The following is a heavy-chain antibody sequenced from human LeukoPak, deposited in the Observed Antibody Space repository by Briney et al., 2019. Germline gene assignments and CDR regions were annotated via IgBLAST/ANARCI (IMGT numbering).Heavy chain of an antibody. CDR1: GFSVSSSY. D-gene: IGHD5-18*01. V-gene: IGHV3-53*01. CDR2: IYNDSST. Sequence: GGSLRLSCAASGFSVSSSYMSWVRQAPGKGLEWVLVIYNDSSTFYADSVKGRFTVSRDNSKNTLYLQMNNLRTEDTAVYYCARDLDSYGSYWGQGTLVTVSS. J-gene: IGHJ4*02. CDR3: ARDLDSYGSY.